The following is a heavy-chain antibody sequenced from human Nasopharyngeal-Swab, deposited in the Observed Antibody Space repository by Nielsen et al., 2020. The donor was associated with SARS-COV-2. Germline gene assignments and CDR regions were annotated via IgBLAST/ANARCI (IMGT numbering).Heavy chain of an antibody. Sequence: SETLSLTCTVSGCSISSYYWSWIRQPPGKGLEWIGYIYYSGSTNYNPSLKSRVTISVDTSKNQFSLKLSSVTAADTAVYYCARGYYDFWSGYYEYYYGMDVWGQGTTVTVSS. D-gene: IGHD3-3*01. V-gene: IGHV4-59*01. CDR1: GCSISSYY. J-gene: IGHJ6*02. CDR3: ARGYYDFWSGYYEYYYGMDV. CDR2: IYYSGST.